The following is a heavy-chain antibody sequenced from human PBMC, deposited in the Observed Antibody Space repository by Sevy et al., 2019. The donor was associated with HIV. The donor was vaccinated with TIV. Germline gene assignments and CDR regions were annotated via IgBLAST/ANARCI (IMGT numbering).Heavy chain of an antibody. J-gene: IGHJ6*02. CDR2: ISSSSSTI. V-gene: IGHV3-48*01. CDR1: GFTFSSYS. D-gene: IGHD3-22*01. CDR3: ARHYYESSGYSYYYYYGMDV. Sequence: GGSLRLSCAASGFTFSSYSMNWVRQAPGKGLEWVSYISSSSSTIYYADSVKGRFTISRDNAKNSLYLQVNSLRAEDTAVYYCARHYYESSGYSYYYYYGMDVWGQGTTVTVSS.